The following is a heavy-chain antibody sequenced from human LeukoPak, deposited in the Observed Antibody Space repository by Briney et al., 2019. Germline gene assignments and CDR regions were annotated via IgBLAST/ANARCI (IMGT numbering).Heavy chain of an antibody. Sequence: SVKVSCKASGGTFSSYAISWVRQAPGQGLEWMGGIIPIFGTTNYAQKLQGRVTITADESTSRAYMELSSLRSEDTAVYYCARSHYSSYWDNGPHYYYYYMDVWGKGTTVTVSS. V-gene: IGHV1-69*13. CDR2: IIPIFGTT. D-gene: IGHD6-6*01. CDR3: ARSHYSSYWDNGPHYYYYYMDV. J-gene: IGHJ6*03. CDR1: GGTFSSYA.